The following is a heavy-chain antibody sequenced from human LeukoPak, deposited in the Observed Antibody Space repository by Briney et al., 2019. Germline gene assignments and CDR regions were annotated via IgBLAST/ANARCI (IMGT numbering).Heavy chain of an antibody. CDR1: GFTVSRKY. D-gene: IGHD3-10*01. J-gene: IGHJ6*02. Sequence: PGGSLRLSCAASGFTVSRKYMSWVRQAPGKGLDWVSIIYGDGSTYYADSVKGRFTISRDNSKNTLYLQMNRLRAEDTAVYYCARVGDYSGSGVFYNYYAMDVWGQGTTVTVSS. CDR2: IYGDGST. V-gene: IGHV3-66*01. CDR3: ARVGDYSGSGVFYNYYAMDV.